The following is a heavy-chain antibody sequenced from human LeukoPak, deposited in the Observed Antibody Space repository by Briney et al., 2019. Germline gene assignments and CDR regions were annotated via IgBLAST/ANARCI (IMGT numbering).Heavy chain of an antibody. Sequence: GRSLRLSCAASGFTFSSYAMHWVRQAPGKGLEWVAVISYDGSNKYYADSVKGRFTISRDNSKNTLYPQMNSLRAEDTAVYYCATLQGNGYRNYWGQGTLVTVSS. J-gene: IGHJ4*02. CDR1: GFTFSSYA. CDR3: ATLQGNGYRNY. V-gene: IGHV3-30-3*01. D-gene: IGHD5-12*01. CDR2: ISYDGSNK.